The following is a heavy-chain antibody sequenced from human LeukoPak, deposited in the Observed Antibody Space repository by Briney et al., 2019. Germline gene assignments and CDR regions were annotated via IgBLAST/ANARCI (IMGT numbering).Heavy chain of an antibody. CDR3: IAAATVDY. Sequence: ASVKVSRKASGHTFTGYYMHWVRQAPGQGLEWMGWINPNSGGTNYAQKFQGRVTMTRDTSISTAYMELSRLRSDDTAVYYCIAAATVDYWGQGTLVTVSS. D-gene: IGHD6-13*01. CDR2: INPNSGGT. V-gene: IGHV1-2*02. J-gene: IGHJ4*02. CDR1: GHTFTGYY.